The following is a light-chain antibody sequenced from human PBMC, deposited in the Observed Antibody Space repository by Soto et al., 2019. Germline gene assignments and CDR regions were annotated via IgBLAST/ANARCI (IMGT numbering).Light chain of an antibody. CDR2: EVS. V-gene: IGLV2-8*01. CDR1: SSDIGDYNY. Sequence: QSALTQPPSASGSPGQSVTISCTGTSSDIGDYNYVSWYQLHPGEAPKLMIYEVSKRPSGVPDRFSGSKSGNTASLTVSGLQPEDEADYYCSSYAGSNNLVFGGGTKLTVL. J-gene: IGLJ2*01. CDR3: SSYAGSNNLV.